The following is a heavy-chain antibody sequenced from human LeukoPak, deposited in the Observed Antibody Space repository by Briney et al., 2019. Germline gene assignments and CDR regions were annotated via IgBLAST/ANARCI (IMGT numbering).Heavy chain of an antibody. CDR3: AKSDWFDP. J-gene: IGHJ5*02. Sequence: GGALRLSFATCGFTFKNYWMSWLGQARGKGLVGVSRIRYDGRSATYAEAVKGRFTISRENARNTLYLQVNSLRVDDTGVYYCAKSDWFDPCGRGILVTVSS. CDR2: IRYDGRSA. CDR1: GFTFKNYW. V-gene: IGHV3-74*01.